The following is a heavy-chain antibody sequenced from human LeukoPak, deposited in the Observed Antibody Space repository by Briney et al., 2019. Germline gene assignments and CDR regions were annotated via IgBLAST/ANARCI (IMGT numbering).Heavy chain of an antibody. V-gene: IGHV4-4*07. CDR3: ARVDGGSTGILHT. J-gene: IGHJ5*02. CDR1: GASISSYY. D-gene: IGHD7-27*01. Sequence: SETLSLTCSVSGASISSYYWTWIRQPAGKGLEWIGRFSTTWSTSYNPSLKSRVTMSVDTSKNQFSLRLSSVTAADTAVYYCARVDGGSTGILHTWGQGTLVTVSS. CDR2: FSTTWST.